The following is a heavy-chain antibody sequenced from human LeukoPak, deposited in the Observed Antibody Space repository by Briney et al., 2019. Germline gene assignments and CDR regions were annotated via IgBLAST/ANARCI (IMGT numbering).Heavy chain of an antibody. D-gene: IGHD4-17*01. Sequence: GEALRISCKGSGYSFTTNWISWVRQMPGKGLEWMGRIDPIDSYTNYSPSFQGHVTISVDKSISTAYLQWSSLKASDTAMYYCARQTTVTTQMDVWGQGTVVTVSS. CDR1: GYSFTTNW. V-gene: IGHV5-10-1*01. CDR3: ARQTTVTTQMDV. CDR2: IDPIDSYT. J-gene: IGHJ6*02.